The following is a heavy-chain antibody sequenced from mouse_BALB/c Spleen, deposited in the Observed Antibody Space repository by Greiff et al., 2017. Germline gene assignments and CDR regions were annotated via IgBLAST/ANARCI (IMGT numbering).Heavy chain of an antibody. CDR3: ARYPYYGSSYGYFDV. CDR1: GFSFTSHG. D-gene: IGHD1-1*01. CDR2: IWMGGST. J-gene: IGHJ1*01. V-gene: IGHV2-2*02. Sequence: VKLMESGPGLVQPSQSLSITCTVSGFSFTSHGVHWVRQSPGKGREWLGVIWMGGSTEYNAAFISRLSISKDNSKRQVFLKMNILQANDTAIYYCARYPYYGSSYGYFDVWGAGTTVTVSS.